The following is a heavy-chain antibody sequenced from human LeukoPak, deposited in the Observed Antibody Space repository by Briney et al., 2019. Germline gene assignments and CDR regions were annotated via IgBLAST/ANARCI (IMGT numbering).Heavy chain of an antibody. CDR2: IKQDGSEK. V-gene: IGHV3-7*01. CDR3: ARGFASGDYGAD. J-gene: IGHJ4*02. CDR1: GFTYSLFW. D-gene: IGHD4-17*01. Sequence: GGSLRLSCAASGFTYSLFWMSWARQAPGKGLEWVANIKQDGSEKYYVDSVKGRFTISRDNAERSLYLQTNSLRAEDTAVYYCARGFASGDYGADWGQGTLVTVSS.